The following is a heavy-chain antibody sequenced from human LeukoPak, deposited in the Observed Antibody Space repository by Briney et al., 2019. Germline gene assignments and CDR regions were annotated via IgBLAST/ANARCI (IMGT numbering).Heavy chain of an antibody. CDR3: ARAGSRWLPPQYYFDY. J-gene: IGHJ4*02. CDR2: INWNGGST. Sequence: GGSLRLSCAASGFTFDDYGMSWVSQAPGKRLEWVSGINWNGGSTGYADSVKGRFTISRDNAKNSLYLQMNSLRAEDTALYYCARAGSRWLPPQYYFDYWGQGTLVTVSS. D-gene: IGHD5-24*01. V-gene: IGHV3-20*04. CDR1: GFTFDDYG.